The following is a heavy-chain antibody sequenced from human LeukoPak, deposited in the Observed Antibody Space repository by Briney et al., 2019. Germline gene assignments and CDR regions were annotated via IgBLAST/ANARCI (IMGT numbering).Heavy chain of an antibody. V-gene: IGHV3-7*01. J-gene: IGHJ4*02. CDR1: GFTFSSYW. CDR2: IKQDGSEK. CDR3: ARDPESSSSPLDY. Sequence: GGSLRLSCAASGFTFSSYWMSWVRQAPGKGLEWVANIKQDGSEKYYVDSVKGRFTISRDNAKNSLYLQMNSLRAEDTAVYYCARDPESSSSPLDYWGQGTLVTVSS. D-gene: IGHD6-6*01.